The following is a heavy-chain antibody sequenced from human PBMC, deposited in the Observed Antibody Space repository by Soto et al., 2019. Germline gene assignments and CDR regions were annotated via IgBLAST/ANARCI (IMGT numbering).Heavy chain of an antibody. V-gene: IGHV4-30-4*08. CDR2: IYYSGSS. Sequence: SETLSLSSRVSGGSISGDYYWSWIRQSPEKGLEWIGYIYYSGSSYSNPALQSRLSMSLDTSKNQFSLKLHSVTAADTAVYYCARGVARSPGYFDSWGQGALVHVSS. D-gene: IGHD2-15*01. CDR3: ARGVARSPGYFDS. J-gene: IGHJ4*02. CDR1: GGSISGDYY.